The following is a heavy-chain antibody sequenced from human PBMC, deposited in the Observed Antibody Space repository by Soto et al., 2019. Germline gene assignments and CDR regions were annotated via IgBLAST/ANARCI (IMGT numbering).Heavy chain of an antibody. V-gene: IGHV3-23*01. J-gene: IGHJ5*02. CDR2: ISVSVGST. CDR1: GFPFAPST. Sequence: EVQLLQSGGGLVQPGGSLTLSCGVSGFPFAPSTMSWVRQAPGKGLEWVSTISVSVGSTYSADSVQGRFTVSSDISDNTLFLRMTSLTADDTAVYYCARGTGGSRRFDPWGQGTLVTVSS. CDR3: ARGTGGSRRFDP. D-gene: IGHD3-16*01.